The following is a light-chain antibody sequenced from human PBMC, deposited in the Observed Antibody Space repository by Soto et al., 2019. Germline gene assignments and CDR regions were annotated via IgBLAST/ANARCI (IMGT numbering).Light chain of an antibody. CDR3: SSYTNINTRACV. CDR1: SSDIGAYNY. V-gene: IGLV2-14*01. Sequence: QSALTQPASMSGSPGQSITISCTGTSSDIGAYNYVSWYQHHPGKAPKLMIYEVSDRPSGVSNRFSGSKSGNTASLTISGLQAEDEAEYYCSSYTNINTRACVFGTGTKLTVL. CDR2: EVS. J-gene: IGLJ1*01.